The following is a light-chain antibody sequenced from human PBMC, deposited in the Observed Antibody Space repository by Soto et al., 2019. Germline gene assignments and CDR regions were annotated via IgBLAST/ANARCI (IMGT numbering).Light chain of an antibody. CDR2: SNN. CDR3: AAWDDSLIGHVE. CDR1: SSNIGSNT. J-gene: IGLJ2*01. V-gene: IGLV1-44*01. Sequence: QSVLTQPPSASGTPGQRVTISCSGSSSNIGSNTVNWYQQLPGTAPRLLIYSNNQRPSGVPDRFSGSKSGTSASLAISGLQSEDEADYYCAAWDDSLIGHVEFGGGTKFTVL.